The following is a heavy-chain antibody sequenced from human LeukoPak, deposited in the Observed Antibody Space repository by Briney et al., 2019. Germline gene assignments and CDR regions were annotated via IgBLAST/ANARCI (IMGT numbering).Heavy chain of an antibody. Sequence: ASVKVSCKASGYTFTSNGISWVRQAPGQGLEWVGWISAYNGNTNYAQKLQGRVTMTTDTSTSTAYMELRSLRSDDTAVYYCARAFDSSGYYYYYFDYWGQGTLVTVSS. CDR3: ARAFDSSGYYYYYFDY. D-gene: IGHD3-22*01. CDR2: ISAYNGNT. V-gene: IGHV1-18*01. J-gene: IGHJ4*02. CDR1: GYTFTSNG.